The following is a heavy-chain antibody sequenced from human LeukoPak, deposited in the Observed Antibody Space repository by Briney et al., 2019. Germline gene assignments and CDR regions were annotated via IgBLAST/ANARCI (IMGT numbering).Heavy chain of an antibody. V-gene: IGHV5-51*01. D-gene: IGHD6-13*01. CDR3: GASPSATGTERYY. CDR1: GYSFTSYW. J-gene: IGHJ4*02. Sequence: GESLKISCKGSGYSFTSYWIGWVRQMPGKGLEWMGIIYPTDSDARYSPSFQGQVTISVDKSISTVYLQWNSLKASDSAMYYCGASPSATGTERYYWGQGTLVTVSS. CDR2: IYPTDSDA.